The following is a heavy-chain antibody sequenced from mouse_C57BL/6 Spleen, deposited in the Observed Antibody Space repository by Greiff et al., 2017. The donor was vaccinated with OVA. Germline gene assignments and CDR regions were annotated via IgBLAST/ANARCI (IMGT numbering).Heavy chain of an antibody. CDR3: ARDLGRSYFDY. V-gene: IGHV3-5*01. CDR1: GISITTGNYR. CDR2: IYYSGTI. J-gene: IGHJ2*01. D-gene: IGHD4-1*01. Sequence: DVKLQESGPGLVKPSQTVFLTCTVTGISITTGNYRWSWIRQFPGNKLEWIGYIYYSGTITYNPSLTSRTTITRDTPKNQFFLEMNSLTAEDTATYYCARDLGRSYFDYWGQGTTLTVSS.